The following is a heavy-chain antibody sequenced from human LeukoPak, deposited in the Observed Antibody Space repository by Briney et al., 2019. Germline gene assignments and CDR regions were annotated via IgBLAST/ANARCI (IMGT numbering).Heavy chain of an antibody. J-gene: IGHJ4*02. CDR2: IRSDGSNT. Sequence: GGSLRLSCAASGFTFSDTWMHWVRQAPGEGLVWVSRIRSDGSNTRYAESVKGRFTISRDNAKNTLYLQMNSLRAEDTAVYYCARDWFHAIDYWGQGTLVTVSS. V-gene: IGHV3-74*01. CDR1: GFTFSDTW. D-gene: IGHD2/OR15-2a*01. CDR3: ARDWFHAIDY.